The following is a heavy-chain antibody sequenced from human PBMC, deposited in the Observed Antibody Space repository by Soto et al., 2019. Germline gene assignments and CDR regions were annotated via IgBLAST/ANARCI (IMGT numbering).Heavy chain of an antibody. V-gene: IGHV1-69*13. CDR3: ASNTAMALYYFDY. Sequence: SVKVSCEASGGTFSSYAISWVRQAPGQGLEWMGGIIPIFGTANYAQKFQGRVTITADESTSTAYMELSSLRSEDTAVYYCASNTAMALYYFDYWGQGTLVTVSS. CDR2: IIPIFGTA. D-gene: IGHD5-18*01. J-gene: IGHJ4*02. CDR1: GGTFSSYA.